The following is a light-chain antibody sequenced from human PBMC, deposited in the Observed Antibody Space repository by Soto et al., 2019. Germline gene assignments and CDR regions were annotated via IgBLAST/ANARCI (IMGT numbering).Light chain of an antibody. CDR1: QGIRND. J-gene: IGKJ5*01. CDR2: AAS. V-gene: IGKV1-6*01. Sequence: QMTRSPASLSASVGDRVNITGRASQGIRNDLGWYQQKPGKAPGLLIYAASSLQSGVPSRFSGSGSGTYFTLTISRLQPEDFTTYYCPQNYDDPRTFGVGTRLEIK. CDR3: PQNYDDPRT.